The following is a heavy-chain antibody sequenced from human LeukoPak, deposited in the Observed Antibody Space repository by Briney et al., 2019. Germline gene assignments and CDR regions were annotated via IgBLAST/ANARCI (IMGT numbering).Heavy chain of an antibody. CDR1: GFTFSNFA. J-gene: IGHJ4*02. CDR3: ARDLMPYVDPEYFDH. Sequence: GGSLRLPCEASGFTFSNFAMNWVRQAPGKGLEWISFISSGGTTISYAESVRGRFTISRDNARNSLFLQMNSLRVEDTAVYYCARDLMPYVDPEYFDHWGQGTLVTVSS. V-gene: IGHV3-48*03. CDR2: ISSGGTTI. D-gene: IGHD3-9*01.